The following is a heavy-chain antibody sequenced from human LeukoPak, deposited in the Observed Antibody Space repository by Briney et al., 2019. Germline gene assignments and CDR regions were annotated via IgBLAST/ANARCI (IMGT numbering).Heavy chain of an antibody. J-gene: IGHJ4*02. CDR1: GFTFSSYW. V-gene: IGHV5-51*01. D-gene: IGHD1-14*01. CDR3: ARGGTVLFDY. Sequence: GGSLRLSCAASGFTFSSYWMSWVRQMPGKGLEWMGIIYPGDSDTRYSPSFQGQVTISADKSISTAYLQWSSLKASDTAMYYCARGGTVLFDYWGQGTLVTVSS. CDR2: IYPGDSDT.